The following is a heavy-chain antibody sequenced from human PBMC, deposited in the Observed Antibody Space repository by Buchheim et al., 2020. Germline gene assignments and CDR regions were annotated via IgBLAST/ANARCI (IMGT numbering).Heavy chain of an antibody. CDR3: AKCAIYYDFWSGSDY. Sequence: QVQLVESGGGVVQPGRSLRLSCAASGFTFSSYGMHWVRQAPGKGLEWVAVISYDGSNKYYADSVKGRFTISRDNSKNTLYSQMNSLRAEDTAVYYCAKCAIYYDFWSGSDYWGQGTL. CDR1: GFTFSSYG. J-gene: IGHJ4*02. CDR2: ISYDGSNK. D-gene: IGHD3-3*01. V-gene: IGHV3-30*18.